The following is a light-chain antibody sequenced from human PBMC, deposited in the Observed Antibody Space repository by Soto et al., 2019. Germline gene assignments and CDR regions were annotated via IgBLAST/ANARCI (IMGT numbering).Light chain of an antibody. CDR3: QQYESWPYT. J-gene: IGKJ2*01. Sequence: EIVMTQSPVTLSLSPGERATLSCRASQSVRSNLAWYQQKGGRAPRLLIYGASTRATGSPARFSVSGSGTEFTLTISSLQSEDFAVYYCQQYESWPYTFGQGTKLEIK. CDR2: GAS. CDR1: QSVRSN. V-gene: IGKV3-15*01.